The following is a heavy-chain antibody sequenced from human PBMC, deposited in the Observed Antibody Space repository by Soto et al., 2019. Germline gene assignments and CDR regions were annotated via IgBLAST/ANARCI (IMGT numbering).Heavy chain of an antibody. CDR2: IRSKVYGGTT. CDR3: TRGSRAIRDYYGIDV. J-gene: IGHJ6*02. D-gene: IGHD1-26*01. CDR1: GFTFGDYA. Sequence: AGGSLRLSCIASGFTFGDYAMSWFRQAPGKGLEWVGFIRSKVYGGTTEYAASVKDRFTISRDDSKSIAYLQMNSLKTEDTAMYYCTRGSRAIRDYYGIDVWGQGTTVTVSS. V-gene: IGHV3-49*03.